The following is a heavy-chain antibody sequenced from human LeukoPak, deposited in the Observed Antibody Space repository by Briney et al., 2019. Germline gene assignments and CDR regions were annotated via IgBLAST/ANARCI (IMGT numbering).Heavy chain of an antibody. CDR2: IYYSGSI. CDR3: ARGGVEMATINYWFDP. D-gene: IGHD5-24*01. J-gene: IGHJ5*02. V-gene: IGHV4-59*11. Sequence: SETLSLTCTVSGGSISSHYWSWIRQPPGKGLEWIGYIYYSGSINYNPSLKSRVTISVDTSKNQFSLKLSSVTAADTAVYYCARGGVEMATINYWFDPWGQGTLVTVSS. CDR1: GGSISSHY.